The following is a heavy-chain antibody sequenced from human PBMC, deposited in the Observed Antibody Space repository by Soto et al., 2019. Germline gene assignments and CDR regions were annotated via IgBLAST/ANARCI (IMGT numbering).Heavy chain of an antibody. D-gene: IGHD3-22*01. CDR1: GDSISSYY. Sequence: QVQLQESGPGLVKPSEILSITCAVSGDSISSYYCMWIRQPPGKGLECIGYLYYGRSANYKPSLKSRVTLSVDTSTNQCSLTLSSMTAADTAVYYCALRIMAVVPEYWGQGTLVTVSP. CDR2: LYYGRSA. CDR3: ALRIMAVVPEY. V-gene: IGHV4-59*01. J-gene: IGHJ4*02.